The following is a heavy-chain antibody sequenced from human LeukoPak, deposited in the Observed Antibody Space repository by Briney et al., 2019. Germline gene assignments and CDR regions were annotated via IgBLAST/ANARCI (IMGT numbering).Heavy chain of an antibody. Sequence: PSETLSLTCAVSGYSIGSSNWWGWIRQPPGKGLEWIGYIYYSGSTYYNPSLKSRVTMSVDTSKNQFSLKLSSVTAADTAVYYCARDSTTEDAFDIWGQGTMVTVSS. CDR3: ARDSTTEDAFDI. J-gene: IGHJ3*02. CDR2: IYYSGST. D-gene: IGHD1-26*01. CDR1: GYSIGSSNW. V-gene: IGHV4-28*03.